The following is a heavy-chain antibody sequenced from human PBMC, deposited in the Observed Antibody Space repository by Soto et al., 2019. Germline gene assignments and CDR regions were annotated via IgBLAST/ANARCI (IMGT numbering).Heavy chain of an antibody. Sequence: QVQLVESGGGVVQPGRSLRLSCAASGFTFSTFAMHWVRQAPGKGLEWVAVISSDGSNKYYADSVKGRFTISRDNSKNTFFLQMNSLRAEDTAMYYCARAPTSRFDYWGQGTLVTVSS. V-gene: IGHV3-30-3*01. J-gene: IGHJ4*02. CDR3: ARAPTSRFDY. CDR1: GFTFSTFA. CDR2: ISSDGSNK.